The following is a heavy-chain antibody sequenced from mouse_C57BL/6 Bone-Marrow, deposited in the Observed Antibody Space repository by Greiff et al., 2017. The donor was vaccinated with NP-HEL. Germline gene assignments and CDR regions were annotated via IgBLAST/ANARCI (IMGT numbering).Heavy chain of an antibody. CDR1: GYTFTSYW. CDR2: IDPSDSYT. D-gene: IGHD2-3*01. CDR3: ATKPYDGYYVYAMDY. V-gene: IGHV1-69*01. J-gene: IGHJ4*01. Sequence: QVQLQQPGAELVMPGASVKLSCKASGYTFTSYWMHWVKQRPGQGLEWIGEIDPSDSYTNYNQKFKGKSTLTVDKSSSTAYMQLSSLTSEDSAVYYCATKPYDGYYVYAMDYWGQGTSVTVSS.